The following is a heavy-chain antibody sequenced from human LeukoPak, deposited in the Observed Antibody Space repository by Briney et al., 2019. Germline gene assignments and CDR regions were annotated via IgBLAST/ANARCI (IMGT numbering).Heavy chain of an antibody. V-gene: IGHV3-48*02. D-gene: IGHD6-13*01. Sequence: GGSLRLSCAASGFTFTKYNMNWVRQAPGKGLEWVSYISGSGTNKDFADSVKGRFTISRDNAKDSLYLQMNNLRDEDTAVYYCARAYSSSWYDFWGQGTLVTVSS. CDR1: GFTFTKYN. J-gene: IGHJ5*01. CDR3: ARAYSSSWYDF. CDR2: ISGSGTNK.